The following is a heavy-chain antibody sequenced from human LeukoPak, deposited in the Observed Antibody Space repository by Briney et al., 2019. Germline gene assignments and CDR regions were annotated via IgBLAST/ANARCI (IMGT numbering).Heavy chain of an antibody. V-gene: IGHV3-23*01. Sequence: GGFLRLSCAASGFTFSSYAMSWVRQAPGKGLEWVSGISGSGGSTYYADSVKGRFTISRDNSKNTLYVQMNSLRAEDTAVYYCAKDPYDILTGYFNWFDPWGQGTLVTVSS. CDR1: GFTFSSYA. CDR2: ISGSGGST. D-gene: IGHD3-9*01. J-gene: IGHJ5*02. CDR3: AKDPYDILTGYFNWFDP.